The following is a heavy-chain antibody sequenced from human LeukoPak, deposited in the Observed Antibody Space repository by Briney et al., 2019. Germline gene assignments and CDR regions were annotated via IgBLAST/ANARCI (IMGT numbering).Heavy chain of an antibody. V-gene: IGHV4-39*01. Sequence: SETLSLTCNVSGGSISNTRYYWAWVRQPPGKGLEWIGSIYFSGSTYYTPSLKSRVTISVDTSKNQFSLKLSSVTAADTAVYYCARHVHCSGGTCYHYGMEDWGQGTTVTVSS. D-gene: IGHD2-15*01. CDR2: IYFSGST. CDR1: GGSISNTRYY. CDR3: ARHVHCSGGTCYHYGMED. J-gene: IGHJ6*02.